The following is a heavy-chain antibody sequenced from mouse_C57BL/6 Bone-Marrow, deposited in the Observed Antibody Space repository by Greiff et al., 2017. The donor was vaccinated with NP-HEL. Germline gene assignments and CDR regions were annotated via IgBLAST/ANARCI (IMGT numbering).Heavy chain of an antibody. CDR1: GYSITSGYY. CDR3: AREYYAFDY. V-gene: IGHV3-6*01. D-gene: IGHD1-1*01. CDR2: ISYDGSN. J-gene: IGHJ2*01. Sequence: VQLKESGPGLVKPSQSLSLTCSATGYSITSGYYWNWIRQFPGNKLEWMGYISYDGSNNYNPSLKNRISITRDTSKNQFFLKLNSVTTEDTATYYCAREYYAFDYWGQGTTLTVSS.